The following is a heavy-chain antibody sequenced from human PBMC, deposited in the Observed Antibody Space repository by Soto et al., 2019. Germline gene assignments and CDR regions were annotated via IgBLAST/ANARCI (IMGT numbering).Heavy chain of an antibody. J-gene: IGHJ5*02. D-gene: IGHD2-15*01. CDR3: AKDRPFDIVVVVAATEEDWFDP. CDR1: GFTFSSYA. V-gene: IGHV3-23*01. Sequence: GGSLRLSCAASGFTFSSYAMKWVRQAPGKGLEWVSAISGSGGSTYYADSVKGRFTISRDNSKNTLYLQMNSLRAEDTAVYYCAKDRPFDIVVVVAATEEDWFDPWGQGTLVTVSS. CDR2: ISGSGGST.